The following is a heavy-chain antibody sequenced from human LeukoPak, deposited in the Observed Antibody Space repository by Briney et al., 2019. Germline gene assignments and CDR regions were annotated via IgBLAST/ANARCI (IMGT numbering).Heavy chain of an antibody. CDR1: GFTFSSYG. D-gene: IGHD3-16*01. Sequence: GETLRLSCAASGFTFSSYGMNWVRQAPGKGLEWVSGISGSGGNTYYADSVKGRFTISRDNSKNTLYLQMNSLRAEDTAVYYCAKDDNYIRFLSWGQGTLVTVSS. V-gene: IGHV3-23*01. J-gene: IGHJ5*02. CDR2: ISGSGGNT. CDR3: AKDDNYIRFLS.